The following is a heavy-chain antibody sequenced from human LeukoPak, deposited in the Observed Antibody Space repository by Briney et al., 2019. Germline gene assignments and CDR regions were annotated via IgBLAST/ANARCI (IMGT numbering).Heavy chain of an antibody. V-gene: IGHV3-30*02. CDR3: AKRKFDSYGYLDY. CDR1: GFTFSSYG. J-gene: IGHJ4*02. Sequence: GGSLRRSCAASGFTFSSYGMHWVRQAPGKGLEWVAFIWFDGSNKNYAASVKGRFTISRDNSKNTLFLQMNSLRGEDTAVYYCAKRKFDSYGYLDYWGQGTLVTVSS. D-gene: IGHD5-18*01. CDR2: IWFDGSNK.